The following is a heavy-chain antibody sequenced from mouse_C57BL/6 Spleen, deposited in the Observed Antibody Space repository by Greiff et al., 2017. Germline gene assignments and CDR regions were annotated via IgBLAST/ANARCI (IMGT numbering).Heavy chain of an antibody. CDR1: GYTFTSYW. J-gene: IGHJ2*01. CDR3: ARESTMVTTGNFDD. V-gene: IGHV1-50*01. Sequence: QVQLQQPGAELVKPGASVKLSCKASGYTFTSYWMQWVKQRPGQGLEWIGEIDPSDRYTNYNQKFKGKATLTVDTSSSTAYMQLSSLTSEDSAVYYCARESTMVTTGNFDDWGQGTTLTVSS. CDR2: IDPSDRYT. D-gene: IGHD2-2*01.